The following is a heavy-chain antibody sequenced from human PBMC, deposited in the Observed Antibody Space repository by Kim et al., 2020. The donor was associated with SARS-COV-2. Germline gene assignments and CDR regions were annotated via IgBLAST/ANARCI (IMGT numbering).Heavy chain of an antibody. D-gene: IGHD1-26*01. CDR2: IYYSGST. V-gene: IGHV4-39*01. CDR3: ARRLRVVGATGAAFDI. J-gene: IGHJ3*02. CDR1: GGSISSSSYY. Sequence: SETLSLTCTVSGGSISSSSYYWGWIRQPPGKGLEWIGSIYYSGSTYYNPSLKSRVTISVDTSKNQFSLKLSSVTAADTAVYYCARRLRVVGATGAAFDIWGQGTMDTVSS.